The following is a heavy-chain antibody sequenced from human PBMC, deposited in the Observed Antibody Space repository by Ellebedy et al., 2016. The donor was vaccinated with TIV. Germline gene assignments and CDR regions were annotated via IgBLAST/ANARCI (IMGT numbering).Heavy chain of an antibody. Sequence: PGGSLRLSCTASGFSFGDFAVSWFRQAPGKGLEWLSVIRSKIYGETIEYAASVKGRFTISRDDSKSIAYLQMNSLKAEDKAMYYWTRDEDRGTAADWGQGTLVTVSS. V-gene: IGHV3-49*03. CDR3: TRDEDRGTAAD. D-gene: IGHD3-22*01. CDR2: IRSKIYGETI. CDR1: GFSFGDFA. J-gene: IGHJ4*02.